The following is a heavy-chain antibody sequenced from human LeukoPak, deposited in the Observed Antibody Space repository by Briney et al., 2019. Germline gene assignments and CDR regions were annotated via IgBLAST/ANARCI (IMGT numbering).Heavy chain of an antibody. CDR2: ISHDETYK. V-gene: IGHV3-33*01. CDR3: ARDRDWLLYDY. Sequence: HPGGSLRLSCAGSGFLFSSYVMHWVRQAQGKGLEWVAAISHDETYKYYADSLRGRVTISRDNSKNTLYLQMHSLRADDTAIYYCARDRDWLLYDYWGQGTLVTVSS. J-gene: IGHJ4*02. D-gene: IGHD3-9*01. CDR1: GFLFSSYV.